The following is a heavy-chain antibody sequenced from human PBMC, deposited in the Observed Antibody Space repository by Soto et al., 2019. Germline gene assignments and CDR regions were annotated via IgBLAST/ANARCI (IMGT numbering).Heavy chain of an antibody. D-gene: IGHD3-3*01. Sequence: PSETLSLTCAVYGGSFSGYYWSWIRQPPGKGLEWIGEINHSGSTNYNPSLKSRVTISVDTSKNQFSLKLSSVTAADTAVYYCARAVTIFGVVISVSYWGQGTLVTVSS. J-gene: IGHJ4*02. V-gene: IGHV4-34*01. CDR1: GGSFSGYY. CDR3: ARAVTIFGVVISVSY. CDR2: INHSGST.